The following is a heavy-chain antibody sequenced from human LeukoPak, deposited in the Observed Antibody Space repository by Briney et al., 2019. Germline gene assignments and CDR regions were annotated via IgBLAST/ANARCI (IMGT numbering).Heavy chain of an antibody. J-gene: IGHJ4*02. Sequence: SETLSLTCAVYGGSFSGYYWSWIRQPPGKGLEWIGEINHSGSTNYNPSLKSRVTISVDTSKNQFSLKLSSVTAADTAVYYCARGDTAMVSRRSGPLYYWGQGTLVTVSS. CDR1: GGSFSGYY. CDR2: INHSGST. D-gene: IGHD5-18*01. CDR3: ARGDTAMVSRRSGPLYY. V-gene: IGHV4-34*01.